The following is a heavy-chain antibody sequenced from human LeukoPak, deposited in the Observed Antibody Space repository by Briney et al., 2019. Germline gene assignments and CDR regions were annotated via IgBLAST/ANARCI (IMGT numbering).Heavy chain of an antibody. Sequence: GASVKVSCKASGYTFTSYGISWVRQAPGQGLEWMGWISAYNGNTSYAQKLQGRVTMTTDTSTSTAYMELRSLRSDDTAVYYCARLPSTGYYDFWSGYYPFDYWGQGTLVTVSS. CDR3: ARLPSTGYYDFWSGYYPFDY. D-gene: IGHD3-3*01. CDR1: GYTFTSYG. CDR2: ISAYNGNT. V-gene: IGHV1-18*01. J-gene: IGHJ4*02.